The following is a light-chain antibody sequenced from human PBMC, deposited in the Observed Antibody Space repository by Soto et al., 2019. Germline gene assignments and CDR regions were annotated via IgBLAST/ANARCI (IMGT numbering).Light chain of an antibody. CDR2: APS. V-gene: IGKV3-20*01. CDR1: QSVASNF. J-gene: IGKJ5*01. CDR3: YQYGSSPTT. Sequence: EIVLTQSPDTLSLSPGERATLSCRASQSVASNFLAWYQQRPGQSPRLLMFAPSNRATGIPDRFTGSGSGTDFSLTITRVEPEDFAVYYCYQYGSSPTTFGRGTRLEIK.